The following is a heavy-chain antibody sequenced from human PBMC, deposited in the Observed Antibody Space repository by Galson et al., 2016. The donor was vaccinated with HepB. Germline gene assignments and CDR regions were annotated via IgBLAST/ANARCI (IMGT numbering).Heavy chain of an antibody. CDR3: AKQALIVSGGHMDV. D-gene: IGHD3-16*02. CDR1: GFVVSSTY. J-gene: IGHJ6*02. V-gene: IGHV3-66*04. CDR2: IYSGDGT. Sequence: SLRLSCAASGFVVSSTYMSWVRQAPGKGLEWVSAIYSGDGTDYADSVKGRFTISRDNSENTQYLQMNSVRAEDTAVYYCAKQALIVSGGHMDVWGQGTTVTVPS.